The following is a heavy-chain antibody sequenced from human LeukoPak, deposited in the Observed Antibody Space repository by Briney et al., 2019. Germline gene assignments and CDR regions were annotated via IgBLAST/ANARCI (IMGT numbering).Heavy chain of an antibody. Sequence: SETLSLTCAVYGGSFSGYYWSWIRQPPGKGLEWIGEINHSGSTNYNPSLKSRVTISVAPSKNQFSLKLSSVTAADTAVYYCARGGSPTIAPNWFDPWGQGTLVTVSS. CDR2: INHSGST. J-gene: IGHJ5*02. CDR1: GGSFSGYY. V-gene: IGHV4-34*01. D-gene: IGHD1-26*01. CDR3: ARGGSPTIAPNWFDP.